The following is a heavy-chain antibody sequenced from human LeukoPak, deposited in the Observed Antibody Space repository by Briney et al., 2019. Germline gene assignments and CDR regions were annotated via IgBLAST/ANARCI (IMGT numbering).Heavy chain of an antibody. CDR2: IWYDGSNK. V-gene: IGHV3-33*01. Sequence: GGSLRLSCAASGFTFSSYGMHWVRQAPVKGLEWVAVIWYDGSNKYYADSVKGRFTISRDNSKNTLYLQMNSLRAEDTAVYYCARGLIVEHYYYYGMDVWGQGTTVTVSS. CDR3: ARGLIVEHYYYYGMDV. D-gene: IGHD3-22*01. CDR1: GFTFSSYG. J-gene: IGHJ6*02.